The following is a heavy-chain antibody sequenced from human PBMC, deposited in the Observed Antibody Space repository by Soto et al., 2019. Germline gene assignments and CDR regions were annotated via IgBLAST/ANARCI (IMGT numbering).Heavy chain of an antibody. CDR2: IIPIFGTA. Sequence: SSVKVSCKASGGTFSSYAISWVRQAPGQGLEWMGGIIPIFGTANYAQKFQGRVTITADKSTSTAYMELSSLRSEDTAVYYCARSMQQGYYYYGMDVWGQGTTVTVSS. CDR1: GGTFSSYA. CDR3: ARSMQQGYYYYGMDV. D-gene: IGHD6-13*01. V-gene: IGHV1-69*06. J-gene: IGHJ6*02.